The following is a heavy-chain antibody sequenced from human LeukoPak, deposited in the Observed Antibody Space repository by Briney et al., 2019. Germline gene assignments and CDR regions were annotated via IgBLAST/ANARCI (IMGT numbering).Heavy chain of an antibody. Sequence: SETLSLTCTVSGGSISSSSYYWGWIRQPPGKGLEWIGSIYYSGSTYYNPSLKSRVTISVDTSKNQFSLKLSSVTAADTAVYYCASMGINYYDSSGYYTFDYWGQGTLVTVSS. CDR3: ASMGINYYDSSGYYTFDY. J-gene: IGHJ4*02. V-gene: IGHV4-39*07. CDR1: GGSISSSSYY. D-gene: IGHD3-22*01. CDR2: IYYSGST.